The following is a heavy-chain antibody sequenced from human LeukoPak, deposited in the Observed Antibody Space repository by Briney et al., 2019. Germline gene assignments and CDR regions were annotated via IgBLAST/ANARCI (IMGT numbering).Heavy chain of an antibody. CDR2: INPNSGGT. CDR1: GYTFTGYY. CDR3: ARPLEAAGSRSAFAI. Sequence: AASVKVSCKASGYTFTGYYMHWVRQAPGQGLEWMGWINPNSGGTDCSQNFQGRVTMTRDTYISTAYMDLSRLTSDDTAVYYCARPLEAAGSRSAFAIWGQGTMVTVSS. J-gene: IGHJ3*02. D-gene: IGHD6-13*01. V-gene: IGHV1-2*02.